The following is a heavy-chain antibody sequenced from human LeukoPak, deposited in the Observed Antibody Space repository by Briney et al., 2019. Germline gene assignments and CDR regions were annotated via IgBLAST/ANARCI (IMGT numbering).Heavy chain of an antibody. CDR1: GGSVSSGSYY. Sequence: SETLSLTCTVSGGSVSSGSYYWSWIRQPPGKGLEWIGYIYYSGSTNYNPSLKSRVTISVDTSRDQFSLKLSSVTAADTAVYYCARSFGSGSYFFDYWGQGTLVTVSS. CDR3: ARSFGSGSYFFDY. CDR2: IYYSGST. J-gene: IGHJ4*02. V-gene: IGHV4-61*01. D-gene: IGHD3-10*01.